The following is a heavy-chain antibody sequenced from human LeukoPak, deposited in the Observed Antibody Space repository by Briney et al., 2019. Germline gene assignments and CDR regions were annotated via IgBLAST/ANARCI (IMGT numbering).Heavy chain of an antibody. CDR2: ISGSGGST. CDR3: AQDREVGYYYGSGSYGDLDY. D-gene: IGHD3-10*01. CDR1: GFTFSSYA. Sequence: QTGGSLRLSCAASGFTFSSYAMSWVRQAPGKGLEWVSAISGSGGSTYYADSVKGRFTISRDNSKNTLYLQMNSLRAEDTAVYYCAQDREVGYYYGSGSYGDLDYWGQGTLVTVSS. V-gene: IGHV3-23*01. J-gene: IGHJ4*02.